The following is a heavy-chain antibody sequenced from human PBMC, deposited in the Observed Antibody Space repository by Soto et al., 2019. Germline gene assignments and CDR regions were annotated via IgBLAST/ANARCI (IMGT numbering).Heavy chain of an antibody. J-gene: IGHJ5*02. D-gene: IGHD2-21*01. V-gene: IGHV4-31*03. Sequence: SETLSLTCSVSGAALNSGNYCWSWIRQVPGKGLEWIGHIYVTGAVDYNPSLRDRITISQDTSERQFSLNLRLVTAADTAVYYCARLRIATNNYKWFDPWGQGTLVTVS. CDR2: IYVTGAV. CDR1: GAALNSGNYC. CDR3: ARLRIATNNYKWFDP.